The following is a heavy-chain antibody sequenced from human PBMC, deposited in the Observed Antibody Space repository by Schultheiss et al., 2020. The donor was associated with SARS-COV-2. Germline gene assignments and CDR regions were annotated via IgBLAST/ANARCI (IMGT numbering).Heavy chain of an antibody. D-gene: IGHD5-12*01. Sequence: KISCKASGGTFSSYAISWVRQAPGQGLEWMGGIIPIFGTANYAQKFQGRVTITADESTSTAYMELSSLRSEDTAVYYCAKGYSGYDSYYGMDVWGQGTTVTVSS. CDR2: IIPIFGTA. CDR3: AKGYSGYDSYYGMDV. CDR1: GGTFSSYA. V-gene: IGHV1-69*01. J-gene: IGHJ6*02.